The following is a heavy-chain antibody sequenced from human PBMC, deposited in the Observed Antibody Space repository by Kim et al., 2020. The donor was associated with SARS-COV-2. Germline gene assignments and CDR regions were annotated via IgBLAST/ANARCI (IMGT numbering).Heavy chain of an antibody. V-gene: IGHV3-30-3*01. CDR3: ARVLPQWELLGAFDY. Sequence: GGSLRLSCAASGFTFSSYAMHWVRQAPGKGLEWVAVISYDGSNKYYADSVKGRFTISRDSSKSTLYLQMNSLRAEDTAVYYCARVLPQWELLGAFDYWGQGTLVTVSS. CDR2: ISYDGSNK. J-gene: IGHJ4*02. D-gene: IGHD1-26*01. CDR1: GFTFSSYA.